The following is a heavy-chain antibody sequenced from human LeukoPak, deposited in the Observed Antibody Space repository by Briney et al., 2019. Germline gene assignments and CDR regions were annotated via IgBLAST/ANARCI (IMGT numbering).Heavy chain of an antibody. CDR3: AREHSSSSGKVFDY. J-gene: IGHJ4*01. D-gene: IGHD6-6*01. V-gene: IGHV1-2*02. Sequence: ASVKVSCKASGYIFPGYYMHWVRQAPGQGLEWMGWINPNSGGTNYAQKFQGRVTMTRDTSISTAYMELSRLRSDDTAVYYCAREHSSSSGKVFDYWGQGTLVTVSS. CDR2: INPNSGGT. CDR1: GYIFPGYY.